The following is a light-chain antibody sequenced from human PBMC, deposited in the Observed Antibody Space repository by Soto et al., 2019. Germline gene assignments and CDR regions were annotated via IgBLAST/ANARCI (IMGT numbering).Light chain of an antibody. J-gene: IGKJ2*01. CDR2: DAS. CDR1: QSMSTW. CDR3: QQYKSYPT. Sequence: DIQMTQSPPTLSASVGDRVTLTCRASQSMSTWLAWYQQKPGKAPKLLISDASSLQSVVPSRFSGSVSGTEFRLTINGLQPDVFATYYCQQYKSYPTFGQGTALEIK. V-gene: IGKV1-5*01.